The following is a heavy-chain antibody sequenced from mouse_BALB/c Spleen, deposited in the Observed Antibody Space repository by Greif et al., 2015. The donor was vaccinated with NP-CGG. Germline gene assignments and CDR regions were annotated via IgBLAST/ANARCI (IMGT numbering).Heavy chain of an antibody. V-gene: IGHV5-4*02. D-gene: IGHD2-10*02. CDR2: ISDGGSYT. Sequence: EVMLVESGGGLVQPGGSLKLSCAASGFTFRDYYMYWVRQTPEKRLEWVATISDGGSYTYYPDSVKGRFTISRDNAKNNLYLQMSSLKSEDTAMYYCAREGWYGNYLYAMDYWGQGTSVTVSS. CDR1: GFTFRDYY. CDR3: AREGWYGNYLYAMDY. J-gene: IGHJ4*01.